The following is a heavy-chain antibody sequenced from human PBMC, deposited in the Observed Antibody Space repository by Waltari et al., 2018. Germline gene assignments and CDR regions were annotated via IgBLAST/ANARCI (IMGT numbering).Heavy chain of an antibody. V-gene: IGHV3-21*01. D-gene: IGHD2-15*01. J-gene: IGHJ3*02. CDR3: ARDAEDIVESGAFDI. Sequence: EVQLVESGGGLVKPGESLRLSCAASGFPFSSYTINWVRQDPGKGLELVASIKTSGSYRYYADAVKGRFTISRDNAKNSLSLQMTHLRVEDTALYYCARDAEDIVESGAFDIWGQGTVVTVSS. CDR2: IKTSGSYR. CDR1: GFPFSSYT.